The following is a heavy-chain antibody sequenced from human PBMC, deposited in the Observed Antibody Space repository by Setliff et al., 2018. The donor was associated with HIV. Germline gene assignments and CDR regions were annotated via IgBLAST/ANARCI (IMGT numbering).Heavy chain of an antibody. Sequence: ASVKVSCKASGYTFTSYGVSWVRQAPGQGLEWMGWISAYNGNTNYAQKLQGRVTMTTDTSTSTAYMELRSLRSDDTAVYYCARAATPNWGYHYYYYMDVWGKGTTVTVSS. V-gene: IGHV1-18*01. D-gene: IGHD7-27*01. CDR1: GYTFTSYG. CDR2: ISAYNGNT. CDR3: ARAATPNWGYHYYYYMDV. J-gene: IGHJ6*03.